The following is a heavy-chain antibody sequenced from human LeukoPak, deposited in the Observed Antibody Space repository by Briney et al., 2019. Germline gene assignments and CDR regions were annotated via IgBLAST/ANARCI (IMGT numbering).Heavy chain of an antibody. J-gene: IGHJ4*02. Sequence: GGSLRLSCAASGCTFSNYAMSWVRQAPGKGLEWVSTISGSGGNTYYADSVKGRFTISRDNSKNTLYMQVNSLRAEDTAVYYCAKDGPGAVAGPSFDYWGQGTLVTVSS. D-gene: IGHD6-19*01. CDR2: ISGSGGNT. CDR3: AKDGPGAVAGPSFDY. V-gene: IGHV3-23*01. CDR1: GCTFSNYA.